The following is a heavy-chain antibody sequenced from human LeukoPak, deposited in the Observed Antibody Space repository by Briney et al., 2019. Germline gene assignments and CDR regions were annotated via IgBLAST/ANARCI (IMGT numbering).Heavy chain of an antibody. D-gene: IGHD6-19*01. V-gene: IGHV3-48*04. J-gene: IGHJ3*02. Sequence: GGSLRLSCAASGFTFTGHNMNWVRQAPGKGLEWVAYISISSGTIYYADSVKGRFSISRDNAKSSLDLQMNSLRAEDTAVYYCAMYSSGWYDAFDIWGQGTMVTVSS. CDR2: ISISSGTI. CDR1: GFTFTGHN. CDR3: AMYSSGWYDAFDI.